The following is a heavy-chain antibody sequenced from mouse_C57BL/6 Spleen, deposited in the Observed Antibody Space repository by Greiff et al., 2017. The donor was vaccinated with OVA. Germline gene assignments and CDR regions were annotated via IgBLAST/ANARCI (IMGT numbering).Heavy chain of an antibody. V-gene: IGHV1-81*01. CDR3: ARAGGSSLFAY. CDR2: IYPRSGNT. J-gene: IGHJ3*01. D-gene: IGHD1-1*01. CDR1: GYTFTSSG. Sequence: VQLQQSGAELARPGASVKLSCKASGYTFTSSGISWVKQRTGQGLEWIGEIYPRSGNTYYNEKFKGKATLTADKSSSTAYMELRSLTSEDSAVYVCARAGGSSLFAYWGQGTLVTVSA.